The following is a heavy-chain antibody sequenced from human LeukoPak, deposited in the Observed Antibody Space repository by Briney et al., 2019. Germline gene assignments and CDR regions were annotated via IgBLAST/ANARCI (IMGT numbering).Heavy chain of an antibody. CDR3: ARGSRFLEWGFDY. CDR2: INLNSGGT. D-gene: IGHD3-3*01. V-gene: IGHV1-2*06. Sequence: ASVKVSCKASGYTFTGYYMHWVRQAPGQGLEWMGRINLNSGGTNYAQKFQGRVTMTRDTSISTAYMELSRLRSDDTAVYYCARGSRFLEWGFDYWGQGTLVTVSS. J-gene: IGHJ4*02. CDR1: GYTFTGYY.